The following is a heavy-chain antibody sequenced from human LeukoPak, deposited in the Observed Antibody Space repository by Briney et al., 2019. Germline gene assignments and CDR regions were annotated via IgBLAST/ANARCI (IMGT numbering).Heavy chain of an antibody. CDR3: ARSSPVTTGDDAFDL. CDR1: GGSISSGSYY. J-gene: IGHJ3*01. CDR2: IYTSGST. V-gene: IGHV4-61*02. Sequence: SETLSLTCTVSGGSISSGSYYWSWIRQPAGKGLEWNGRIYTSGSTNYNPSLKSRVTISVDTSKNQFSLDLNSVTAADTAVYYCARSSPVTTGDDAFDLWGQGTMVTASS. D-gene: IGHD4-17*01.